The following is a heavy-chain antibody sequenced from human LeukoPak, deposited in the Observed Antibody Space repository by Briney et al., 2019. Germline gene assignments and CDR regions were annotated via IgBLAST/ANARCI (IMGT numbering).Heavy chain of an antibody. J-gene: IGHJ6*02. Sequence: ASVKVSCKASGGTFSSYAISWVRQAPGQGLEWMGRIIPILGIANYAQKFQGRVTITADKSTSTAYMELSSLRSGDTAVYYCARSNGYYYGMDVWGQGTTVTVSS. D-gene: IGHD2-8*01. V-gene: IGHV1-69*04. CDR3: ARSNGYYYGMDV. CDR2: IIPILGIA. CDR1: GGTFSSYA.